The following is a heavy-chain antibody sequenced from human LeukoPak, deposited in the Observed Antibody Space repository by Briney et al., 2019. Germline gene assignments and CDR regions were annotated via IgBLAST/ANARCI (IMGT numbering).Heavy chain of an antibody. Sequence: PGGSLRLSCAASGFTFRDFYMTWIRQAPGKGLEWVAYIGPSGTIINYADSVKGRFTVSRDNAENSLYLHMNSLSAEDTAVYYCTRDPRLCDYWGQGTLVTVSS. CDR2: IGPSGTII. J-gene: IGHJ4*02. CDR3: TRDPRLCDY. CDR1: GFTFRDFY. V-gene: IGHV3-11*01.